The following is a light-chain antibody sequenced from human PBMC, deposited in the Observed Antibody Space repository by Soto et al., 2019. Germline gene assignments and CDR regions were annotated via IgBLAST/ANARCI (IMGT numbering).Light chain of an antibody. J-gene: IGKJ1*01. CDR1: QSLLHSNGYDS. CDR2: LGS. V-gene: IGKV2-28*01. Sequence: EIVMTQSPLSLPVTPGEPASISCRSSQSLLHSNGYDSLDWYLQKPGQSPQLLIYLGSNRASGVXAXXSVSGSGTDFTLKISRVEADDVGVYYCMQALQSPPTFGQGTKVEIK. CDR3: MQALQSPPT.